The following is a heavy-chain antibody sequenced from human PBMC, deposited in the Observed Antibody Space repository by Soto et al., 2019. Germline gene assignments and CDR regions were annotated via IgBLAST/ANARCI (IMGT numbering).Heavy chain of an antibody. D-gene: IGHD6-19*01. CDR3: ARVGSSGWYYFDY. Sequence: SETLSLTCAVSGGTIRSSNWWSWVRQPPGKGLEWIGEIYHSGSTNYNPSLKSRVTISVDKSKNQFSLKLSSVTAADTAVYYCARVGSSGWYYFDYWGQGTLVTVSS. J-gene: IGHJ4*02. CDR1: GGTIRSSNW. CDR2: IYHSGST. V-gene: IGHV4-4*02.